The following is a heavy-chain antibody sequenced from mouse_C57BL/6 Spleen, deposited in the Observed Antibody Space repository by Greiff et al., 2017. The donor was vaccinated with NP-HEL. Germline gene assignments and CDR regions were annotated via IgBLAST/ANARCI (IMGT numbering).Heavy chain of an antibody. Sequence: VQLQQSGAELVKPGASVKLSCKASGYTFTSYWMHWVKQRPGQGLEWIGMIHPNSGSTNYNEKFKSKATLTVDKSSSTAYMQLSSLTSEDSAVYYCAYGSSLYAMDYWGQGTSVTVSS. D-gene: IGHD1-1*01. V-gene: IGHV1-64*01. CDR1: GYTFTSYW. CDR3: AYGSSLYAMDY. J-gene: IGHJ4*01. CDR2: IHPNSGST.